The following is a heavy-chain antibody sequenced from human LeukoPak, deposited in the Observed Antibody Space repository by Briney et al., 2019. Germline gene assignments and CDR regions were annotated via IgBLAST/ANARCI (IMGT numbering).Heavy chain of an antibody. D-gene: IGHD2-2*01. CDR1: GGSISSYY. CDR3: ASRGDCSSTSCIYYFDY. J-gene: IGHJ4*02. CDR2: INHSGST. V-gene: IGHV4-34*01. Sequence: SETLSLTCTVSGGSISSYYWSWIRQPPGKGLEWIGEINHSGSTNYNPSLKSRVTISADTSKNQFSLKLSSVTAADTAVYYCASRGDCSSTSCIYYFDYWGQGTLVTVSS.